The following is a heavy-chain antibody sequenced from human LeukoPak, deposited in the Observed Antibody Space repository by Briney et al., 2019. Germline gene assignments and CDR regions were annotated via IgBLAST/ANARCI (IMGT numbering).Heavy chain of an antibody. CDR2: INHSGST. CDR1: GVSFSGYY. Sequence: PSETLSLTCAVYGVSFSGYYWSWIRQPPGKGLEWIGEINHSGSTNYNPSLKKRGIISVDKYKNQFALQQRSLTAADTAVYYDSWSPGAAGNFDYWGQGTLVTVSS. J-gene: IGHJ4*02. D-gene: IGHD6-13*01. V-gene: IGHV4-34*03. CDR3: SWSPGAAGNFDY.